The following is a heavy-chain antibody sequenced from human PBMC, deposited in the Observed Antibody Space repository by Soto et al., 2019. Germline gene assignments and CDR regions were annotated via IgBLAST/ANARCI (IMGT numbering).Heavy chain of an antibody. V-gene: IGHV3-30*18. CDR2: ISYDGSNK. D-gene: IGHD6-6*01. J-gene: IGHJ4*02. Sequence: GGSLRHSCAASGFTFSSYGMRWVRQATGKGLEWVAVISYDGSNKYYADSVKGRFTISRDNSKNTLYLQMNSLRAEDTAVYYCAKWASSSSVFASSDYWGQGTLVTVSS. CDR3: AKWASSSSVFASSDY. CDR1: GFTFSSYG.